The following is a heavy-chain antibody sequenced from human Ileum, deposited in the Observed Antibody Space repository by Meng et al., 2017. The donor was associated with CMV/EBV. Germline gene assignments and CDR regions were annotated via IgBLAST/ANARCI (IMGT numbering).Heavy chain of an antibody. Sequence: FSGIYLLWVRQAPGQWLGWMGWINPNSGGTNYAQEFQGRVTMTRDTSISTAYMELSRLRSDDTAVYYCARRGCSSTSCYGDNWFDPWGQGTLVTVSS. D-gene: IGHD2-2*01. J-gene: IGHJ5*02. CDR2: INPNSGGT. CDR3: ARRGCSSTSCYGDNWFDP. CDR1: FSGIY. V-gene: IGHV1-2*02.